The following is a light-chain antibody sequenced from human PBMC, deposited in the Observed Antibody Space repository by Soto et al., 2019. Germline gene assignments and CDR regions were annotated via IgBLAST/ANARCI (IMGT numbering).Light chain of an antibody. V-gene: IGKV1-5*01. J-gene: IGKJ2*01. CDR2: DAS. Sequence: DIQMTQSPSTLSASVGDRVTITCRASQSISSWLAWYQQKPGKAPKVLIYDASSLESGVPSRFSGSGSGTEFTLTISSLQPDDFATYYCQQYNSYSSFTFVQGTKLEIK. CDR3: QQYNSYSSFT. CDR1: QSISSW.